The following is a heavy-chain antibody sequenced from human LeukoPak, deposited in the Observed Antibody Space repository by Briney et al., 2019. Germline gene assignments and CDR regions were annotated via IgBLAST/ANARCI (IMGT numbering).Heavy chain of an antibody. CDR3: ARDPGKYQLLMRFDP. CDR1: GFTFSSYG. Sequence: PGGSLRLSCAASGFTFSSYGMHWVRQAPGKELEWVAVIWYDGSNKYYADSVKGRFTISRDNSKNTLYLQMNSLRAEDTAVYYCARDPGKYQLLMRFDPWGQGTLVTVSS. D-gene: IGHD2-2*01. V-gene: IGHV3-33*01. CDR2: IWYDGSNK. J-gene: IGHJ5*02.